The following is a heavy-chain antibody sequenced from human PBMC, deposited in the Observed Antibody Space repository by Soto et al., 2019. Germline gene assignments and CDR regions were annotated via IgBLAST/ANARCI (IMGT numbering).Heavy chain of an antibody. CDR2: MNPNSGNT. J-gene: IGHJ4*02. V-gene: IGHV1-8*01. CDR3: ARGPKYYDILTGYYPYYFDY. CDR1: GGTFTSYD. Sequence: ASVKVSCKASGGTFTSYDINWVRQATGQGLEWMGWMNPNSGNTGYAQKFQGRVTMTRNTSISTAYMELSSLRSEDTAVYYCARGPKYYDILTGYYPYYFDYWGQGTLVTVSS. D-gene: IGHD3-9*01.